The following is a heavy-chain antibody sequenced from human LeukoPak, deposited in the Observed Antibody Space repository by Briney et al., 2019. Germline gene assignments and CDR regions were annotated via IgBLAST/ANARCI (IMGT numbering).Heavy chain of an antibody. D-gene: IGHD6-19*01. Sequence: SETLSLTCTVSGGSTSSYYWSWIRQPPGKGLEGIGYIYYSGSTNYNPSLKSRVTISVDTSKNQFSLKLSSVTAADTAVYYCARDLVAVAENYYYMDVWGKGTTVTVSS. J-gene: IGHJ6*03. CDR2: IYYSGST. V-gene: IGHV4-59*01. CDR1: GGSTSSYY. CDR3: ARDLVAVAENYYYMDV.